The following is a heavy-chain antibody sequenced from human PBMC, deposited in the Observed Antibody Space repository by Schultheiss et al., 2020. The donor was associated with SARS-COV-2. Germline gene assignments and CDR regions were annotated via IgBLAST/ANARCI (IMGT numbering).Heavy chain of an antibody. Sequence: SETLSLTCAVYGGSLTNYYWNWVRQSPGKGLEWIGEINHSGSTNYNPSLKSRVTISVDTSKNQFSLKLSSVTAADTAVYYCAKGSVAGHYYYGMDVWGQGTTVTVSS. CDR1: GGSLTNYY. CDR2: INHSGST. CDR3: AKGSVAGHYYYGMDV. V-gene: IGHV4-34*01. J-gene: IGHJ6*02. D-gene: IGHD6-19*01.